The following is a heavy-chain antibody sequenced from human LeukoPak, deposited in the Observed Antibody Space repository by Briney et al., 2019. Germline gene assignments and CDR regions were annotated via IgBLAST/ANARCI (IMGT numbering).Heavy chain of an antibody. D-gene: IGHD1-26*01. V-gene: IGHV4-59*08. CDR3: ASFGNYFVRYLDY. CDR1: GGSISSYY. J-gene: IGHJ4*02. Sequence: SETLSLTCTVSGGSISSYYWSWIRQPPGKGLEWIGYIYYSGSTNYNPSLKSRVTISVDTSKNQFSLKLTSVTAADTAVYYCASFGNYFVRYLDYWGQGTLVTVSS. CDR2: IYYSGST.